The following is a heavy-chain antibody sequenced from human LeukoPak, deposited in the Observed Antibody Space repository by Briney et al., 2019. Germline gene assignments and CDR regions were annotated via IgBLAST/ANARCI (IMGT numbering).Heavy chain of an antibody. CDR1: GLTFSNYG. V-gene: IGHV3-23*01. CDR2: ISASGGST. D-gene: IGHD3-22*01. Sequence: GGSLRLSCAASGLTFSNYGMSWVRQAPGKGLEWVSTISASGGSTFYADSVKGRFTISRDNAKNSLYLQMNSLRAEDTAVYYCARDIYYDSSGYYGSVYWGQGTLVTVSS. CDR3: ARDIYYDSSGYYGSVY. J-gene: IGHJ4*02.